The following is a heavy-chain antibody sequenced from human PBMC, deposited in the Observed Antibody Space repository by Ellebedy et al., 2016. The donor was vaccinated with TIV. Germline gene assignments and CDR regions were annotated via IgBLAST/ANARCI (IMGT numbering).Heavy chain of an antibody. V-gene: IGHV3-53*01. D-gene: IGHD3-9*01. CDR3: AKLGFDILTGSGGMDV. CDR2: IYSSGGT. CDR1: GFTFTNYW. J-gene: IGHJ6*02. Sequence: GGSLRLSCAASGFTFTNYWMSWVRQAPGRGLEWVSTIYSSGGTYYAGSVKGRFTISRDNSKNTLYLQMNSLRAEDTAVYYCAKLGFDILTGSGGMDVWGQGTTVTVSS.